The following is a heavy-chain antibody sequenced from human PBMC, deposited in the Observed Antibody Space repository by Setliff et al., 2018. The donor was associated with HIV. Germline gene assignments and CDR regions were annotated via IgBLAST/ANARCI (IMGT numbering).Heavy chain of an antibody. CDR2: VHHTGYL. J-gene: IGHJ4*02. CDR1: GGPLTDHY. Sequence: SETLSLTCAVHGGPLTDHYWNWIRQSPGKGPEWIAEVHHTGYLNYNPSLKSRVTILVDKSKNQLSLRLSSVTAADTAVYYCARGPNLLTHYYDSSGYAVGYSDHWGQGTLVTV. D-gene: IGHD3-22*01. V-gene: IGHV4-34*01. CDR3: ARGPNLLTHYYDSSGYAVGYSDH.